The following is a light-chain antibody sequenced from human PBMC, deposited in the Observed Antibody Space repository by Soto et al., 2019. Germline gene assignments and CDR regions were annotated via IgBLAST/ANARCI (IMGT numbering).Light chain of an antibody. Sequence: QLVLTQSPSASASLGASVKLTCTLSSGHSSYAIALHQQQPEKGPRYLMKLNSDGSHSKGDGIPDRFSGSSSGAERYLTISRLQSEDEADYYCQTWGTGIVVFGGGTKLTVL. CDR1: SGHSSYA. CDR3: QTWGTGIVV. CDR2: LNSDGSH. J-gene: IGLJ2*01. V-gene: IGLV4-69*01.